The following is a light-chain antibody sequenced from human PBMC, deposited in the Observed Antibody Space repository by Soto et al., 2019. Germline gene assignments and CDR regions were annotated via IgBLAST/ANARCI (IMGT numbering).Light chain of an antibody. V-gene: IGKV3-15*01. CDR2: DTS. CDR1: QSISGSY. Sequence: EIVLTQSPATLSVSPGERAALSCRASQSISGSYLAWYQQKPGQAPRLLIYDTSTRATGIPARFSGSGSGTEFTLTISSLQSEDFAVYYCQQYSKWPPITFGQGTRLEIK. J-gene: IGKJ5*01. CDR3: QQYSKWPPIT.